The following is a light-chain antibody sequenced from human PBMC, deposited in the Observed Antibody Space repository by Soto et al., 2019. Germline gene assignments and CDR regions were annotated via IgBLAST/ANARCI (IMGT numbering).Light chain of an antibody. Sequence: EIVLTQSPATLSLSPGERATLSCRASQSVSSYLAWYQQKPGQAPSLLIYDASNRATGIPARFSGSGSGTDLTITISSLEPEDFEVYYCQQRSNWPLTFGPGTKVDIK. CDR3: QQRSNWPLT. J-gene: IGKJ3*01. CDR2: DAS. V-gene: IGKV3-11*01. CDR1: QSVSSY.